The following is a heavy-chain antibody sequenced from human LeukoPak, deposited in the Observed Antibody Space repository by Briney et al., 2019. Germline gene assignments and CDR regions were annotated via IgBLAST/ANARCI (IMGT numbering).Heavy chain of an antibody. CDR2: INAGNGNT. V-gene: IGHV1-3*01. J-gene: IGHJ5*02. CDR3: ARGGRGYCSSTSCYGNWFDP. Sequence: ASVKVSCKASGYTFTSYAMHWVRQAPGQRLEWMGWINAGNGNTKYSQKFQGRVTITRDTSASTAYMELSSLRSEDTAVYYCARGGRGYCSSTSCYGNWFDPWGQGILVTVSS. D-gene: IGHD2-2*01. CDR1: GYTFTSYA.